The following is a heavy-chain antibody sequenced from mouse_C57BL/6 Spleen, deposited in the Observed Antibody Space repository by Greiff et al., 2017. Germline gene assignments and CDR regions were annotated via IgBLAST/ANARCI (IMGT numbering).Heavy chain of an antibody. J-gene: IGHJ2*01. V-gene: IGHV1-63*01. CDR2: IYPGGGYT. Sequence: QVQLQQSGAELVRPGTSVKMSCKASGYTFTNYWIGWAKQRPGHGLEGIGDIYPGGGYTNYNEKFKGKATLTADKSSSTAYMQFISLTSEDSAIYYCARITGGYYFDYWGQGTTLTVSS. CDR1: GYTFTNYW. CDR3: ARITGGYYFDY.